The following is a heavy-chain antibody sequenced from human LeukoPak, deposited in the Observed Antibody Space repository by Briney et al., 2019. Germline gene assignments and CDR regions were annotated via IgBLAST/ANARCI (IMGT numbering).Heavy chain of an antibody. CDR2: IYYSGST. CDR1: GGSISSSRDY. V-gene: IGHV4-39*01. J-gene: IGHJ5*01. Sequence: PSETLSLTCTVSGGSISSSRDYWAWIRQPPGKGLEWIANIYYSGSTYYSPSLKSRVTISVDTSKNQFSLKLSSVTAADTAVYYCARGYDSGSPSRPDSWGQGTLVTVSS. CDR3: ARGYDSGSPSRPDS. D-gene: IGHD3-10*01.